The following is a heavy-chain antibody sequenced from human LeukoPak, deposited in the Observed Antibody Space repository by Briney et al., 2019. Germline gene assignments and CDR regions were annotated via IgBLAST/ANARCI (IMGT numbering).Heavy chain of an antibody. CDR1: GFTFSRYS. D-gene: IGHD3-22*01. Sequence: GGSLRLSCAASGFTFSRYSMNWVRQAPGKGLEWVSYISSSSSTIYYADSVKGRFTISRDNAKNSLYLQMNSLRAEDTAVYYCAREAITMIVVGNYGMDVWGQGTTVTVSS. CDR2: ISSSSSTI. J-gene: IGHJ6*02. CDR3: AREAITMIVVGNYGMDV. V-gene: IGHV3-48*04.